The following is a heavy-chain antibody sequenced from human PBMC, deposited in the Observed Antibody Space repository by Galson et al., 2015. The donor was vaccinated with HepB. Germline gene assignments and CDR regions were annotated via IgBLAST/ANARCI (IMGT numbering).Heavy chain of an antibody. V-gene: IGHV3-30-3*01. CDR3: ARGLWGYCSGGSCYYYYGMDV. D-gene: IGHD2-15*01. Sequence: SLRLSCAASGFTFSSYAMHWVRQAPGKGLEWVAVISYDGSNKYYADSVKGRFTISRDNSKNTLYLQMNSLRAEDTAVYYCARGLWGYCSGGSCYYYYGMDVWGQGTTVTVSS. J-gene: IGHJ6*02. CDR1: GFTFSSYA. CDR2: ISYDGSNK.